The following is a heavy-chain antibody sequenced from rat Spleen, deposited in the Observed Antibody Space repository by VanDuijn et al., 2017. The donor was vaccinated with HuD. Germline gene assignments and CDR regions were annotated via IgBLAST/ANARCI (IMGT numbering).Heavy chain of an antibody. CDR1: RFTFNWLS. CDR2: STNASGCT. J-gene: IGHJ2*01. V-gene: IGHV5-31*01. CDR3: ARDYYSGERGDYFDY. D-gene: IGHD1-1*01. Sequence: EVQLVESGGGLVQPGWSLELSVFASRFTFNWLSMTWVRQCPCKGVGVVASSTNASGCTHYPECVKGRFTISRDNAKSSLNLQMDSLRSEDTAIYYCARDYYSGERGDYFDYWGQGVMVTVSS.